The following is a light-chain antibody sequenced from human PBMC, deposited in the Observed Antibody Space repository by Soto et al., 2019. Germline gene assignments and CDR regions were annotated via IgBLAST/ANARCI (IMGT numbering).Light chain of an antibody. V-gene: IGKV1-39*01. CDR2: AAS. CDR1: QSISRN. Sequence: DIQMTQSPSSLSASVGDRVTITCRASQSISRNLNWYQQKQGKAPKLLIYAASSLQSGVPSRFSGSGSGTDFTLTISSLQPEDFAVYYFHQYDIPPQTFGRGTRVEI. CDR3: HQYDIPPQT. J-gene: IGKJ1*01.